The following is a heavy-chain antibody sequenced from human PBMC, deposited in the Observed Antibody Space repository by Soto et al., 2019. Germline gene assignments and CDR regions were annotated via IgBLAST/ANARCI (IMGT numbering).Heavy chain of an antibody. V-gene: IGHV3-7*01. CDR3: ARDETYYYGSGPV. J-gene: IGHJ4*02. Sequence: EVQLVESGGGLVQPGGSLRLSCAASGFTFSTYWMSWVRQAPGKGLEWVANIKQDGSEKYYVDSMKGRFTISRDNAKNSLYLQMNSLRAEDTAVYYCARDETYYYGSGPVGGQGTLVTVSS. CDR1: GFTFSTYW. D-gene: IGHD3-10*01. CDR2: IKQDGSEK.